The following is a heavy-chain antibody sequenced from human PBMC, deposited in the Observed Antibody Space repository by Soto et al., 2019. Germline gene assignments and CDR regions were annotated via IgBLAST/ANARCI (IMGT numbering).Heavy chain of an antibody. Sequence: EVQLVESGGGLVKPGGSLRLSCAASGFTFSNAWMNWVRQAPGKGLEWVGRIKSKTDGGTTDYAAPVKGRFTISRDDSKNTLYLQMNSLKTEDTAGYYCTTGSSWYGDNWFDPWGQGTLVTVSS. CDR1: GFTFSNAW. CDR2: IKSKTDGGTT. D-gene: IGHD6-13*01. V-gene: IGHV3-15*07. CDR3: TTGSSWYGDNWFDP. J-gene: IGHJ5*02.